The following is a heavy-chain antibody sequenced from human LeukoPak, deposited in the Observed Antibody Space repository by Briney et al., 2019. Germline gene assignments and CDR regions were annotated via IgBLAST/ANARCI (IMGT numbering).Heavy chain of an antibody. V-gene: IGHV4-39*02. CDR1: GGSISSSSYY. CDR3: ASRISDSSGYFDY. CDR2: IYYTGST. D-gene: IGHD3-22*01. J-gene: IGHJ4*02. Sequence: SETLSLTCTVSGGSISSSSYYWGWIRQPPGKGLEWIGHIYYTGSTYYNPSLKSRLTISVDTSKNHFSLKLSSVTAADTAVYYCASRISDSSGYFDYWGQGTLVPVSS.